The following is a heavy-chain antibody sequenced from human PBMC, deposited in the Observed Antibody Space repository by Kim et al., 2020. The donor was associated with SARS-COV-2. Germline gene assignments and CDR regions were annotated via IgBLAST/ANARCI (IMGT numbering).Heavy chain of an antibody. Sequence: QGRFTITRDTSASTAYMELSSLRSEDTAVYYCARDLFHYYYGSGKDAFDIWGQGTMVTVSS. V-gene: IGHV1-3*01. J-gene: IGHJ3*02. D-gene: IGHD3-10*01. CDR3: ARDLFHYYYGSGKDAFDI.